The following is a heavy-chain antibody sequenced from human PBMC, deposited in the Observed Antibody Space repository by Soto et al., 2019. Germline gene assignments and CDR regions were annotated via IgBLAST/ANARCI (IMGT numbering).Heavy chain of an antibody. CDR2: INPSGGST. D-gene: IGHD3-16*01. CDR3: ARRPRYDLYYFDY. J-gene: IGHJ4*02. V-gene: IGHV1-46*01. Sequence: QVQLVQSGAEVKKPPGASVKVSCKASGYTFTSYYIHWVRQAPGQGLEWMGLINPSGGSTSYAQNFQGRVTMTSDTSRSTVYMELSSLRSEDTAVYYCARRPRYDLYYFDYWGQGTLVTVSS. CDR1: GYTFTSYY.